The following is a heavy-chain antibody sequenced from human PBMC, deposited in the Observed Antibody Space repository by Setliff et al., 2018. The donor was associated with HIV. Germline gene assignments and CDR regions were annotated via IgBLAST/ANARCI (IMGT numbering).Heavy chain of an antibody. CDR3: ARDYIHVFDI. Sequence: ASVKVSCKASGYTFTSYYLHWGRQAPGQGLEWMAWINSATDGTNYAQNFQGWVTVTRDTSINTVYLEVNGLKSDDTAVYYCARDYIHVFDIWGQGTMVTVSS. CDR1: GYTFTSYY. CDR2: INSATDGT. V-gene: IGHV1-2*04. J-gene: IGHJ3*02.